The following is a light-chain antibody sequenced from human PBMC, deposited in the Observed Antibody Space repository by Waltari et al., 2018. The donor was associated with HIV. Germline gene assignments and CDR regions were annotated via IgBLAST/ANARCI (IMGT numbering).Light chain of an antibody. CDR3: QQTYRSPLT. J-gene: IGKJ3*01. V-gene: IGKV1-39*01. Sequence: DIQMTQSPSSLSASVGDSVSFTCRASQSFYYKVNWFQQRPGKPPKILIFDASNLQSGVPSRFSGSGSGTSFTLTINSLQPDDFATYFCQQTYRSPLTFGPGTKVDIK. CDR1: QSFYYK. CDR2: DAS.